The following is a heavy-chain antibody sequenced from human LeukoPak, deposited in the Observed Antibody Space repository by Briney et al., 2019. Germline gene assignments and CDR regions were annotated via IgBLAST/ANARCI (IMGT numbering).Heavy chain of an antibody. CDR2: ISTSGST. J-gene: IGHJ4*02. D-gene: IGHD3-22*01. CDR3: ARGSNYYDSSGYFDY. Sequence: SETLSLTCTVSGGSISSYYWSWIRQPAGKGLESIGHISTSGSTNYNPSLKSRVTMSVDTSKNQFSLKLSSVTAADTAVYYCARGSNYYDSSGYFDYWGQGTLVTVSS. CDR1: GGSISSYY. V-gene: IGHV4-4*07.